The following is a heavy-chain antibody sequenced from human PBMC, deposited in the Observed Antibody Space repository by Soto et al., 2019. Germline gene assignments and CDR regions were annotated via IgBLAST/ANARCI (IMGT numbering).Heavy chain of an antibody. V-gene: IGHV1-8*01. J-gene: IGHJ4*02. Sequence: GASVKVSCKASGYTFTSYDINWVRQATGQGLEWMGWMNPNSGNTDYAQKFQGRVTMTRNTSISTAYMELSSLRSEDTAVYYCAREQSSWYDYWGQGTLVTVSS. CDR3: AREQSSWYDY. CDR2: MNPNSGNT. D-gene: IGHD6-13*01. CDR1: GYTFTSYD.